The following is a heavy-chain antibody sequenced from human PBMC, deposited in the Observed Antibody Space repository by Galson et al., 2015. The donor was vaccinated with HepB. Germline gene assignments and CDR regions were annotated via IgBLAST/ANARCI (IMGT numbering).Heavy chain of an antibody. CDR3: ATDQRYMDYYYYGMDV. Sequence: SLRLSCAASGFTFNKYTTHWVRQAPGKGLEWVAVISYDGAYKSYADSVKGRFTISRDNSKNTLFLQMNSLRAEDTAVYYCATDQRYMDYYYYGMDVWGRGTTVTVSS. V-gene: IGHV3-30-3*01. D-gene: IGHD5-24*01. J-gene: IGHJ6*02. CDR2: ISYDGAYK. CDR1: GFTFNKYT.